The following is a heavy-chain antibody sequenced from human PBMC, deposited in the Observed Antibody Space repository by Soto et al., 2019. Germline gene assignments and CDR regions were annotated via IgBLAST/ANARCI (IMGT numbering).Heavy chain of an antibody. D-gene: IGHD6-6*01. Sequence: SETLSVTCAVYGGSFSGYYWSWIRQPPGKGLEWIGEINHSGSTNYNPSLKSRVTISVDTSKNQFSLKLSSVTAADTAVYYCARVKQLAPLGFDPWGQGTLVTVSS. CDR1: GGSFSGYY. CDR3: ARVKQLAPLGFDP. V-gene: IGHV4-34*01. J-gene: IGHJ5*02. CDR2: INHSGST.